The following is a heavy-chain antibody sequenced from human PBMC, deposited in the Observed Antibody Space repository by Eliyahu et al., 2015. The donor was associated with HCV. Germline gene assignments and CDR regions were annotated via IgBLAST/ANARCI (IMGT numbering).Heavy chain of an antibody. J-gene: IGHJ4*02. V-gene: IGHV1-18*01. CDR3: ARDRGIVGPTRFDD. Sequence: QVQLVQSGAEVRRPGTSVKVSCKASGYXFSSYGISWLRQAPGQGLEWIGWISAYTGNTYNVQKLQGRITMTTDKFTSTAHMELRSLRSDDTAFYYCARDRGIVGPTRFDDWGQGTLVTVSS. CDR1: GYXFSSYG. D-gene: IGHD1-26*01. CDR2: ISAYTGNT.